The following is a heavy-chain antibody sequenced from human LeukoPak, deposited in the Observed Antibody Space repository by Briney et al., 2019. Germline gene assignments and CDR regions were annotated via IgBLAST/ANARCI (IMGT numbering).Heavy chain of an antibody. D-gene: IGHD6-13*01. Sequence: GSLRLSCAASKFTFSTFSMSWVRRPPGKGLEWIGEINHSGSTNYNPSLKSRVTISVDTSKNQFSLKLSSVTAADTAVYYCASVGGPFSPVGSSFLWPDYWGQGTLVTVSS. CDR1: KFTFSTFS. CDR2: INHSGST. J-gene: IGHJ4*02. CDR3: ASVGGPFSPVGSSFLWPDY. V-gene: IGHV4-34*01.